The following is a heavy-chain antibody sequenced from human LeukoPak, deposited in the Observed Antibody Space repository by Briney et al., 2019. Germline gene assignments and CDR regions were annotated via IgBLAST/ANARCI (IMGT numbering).Heavy chain of an antibody. V-gene: IGHV3-30-3*01. Sequence: GGSLRLSCAASGFTFSSYAMHWVRQAPGKGLEWVAVISYDGSNKYYADSVKGRFTISRDNSKNTLYLQMNSLRAEDTAVYYCAKDSKGLIIAAAGTWYYFDYWGQGTLVTVSS. CDR3: AKDSKGLIIAAAGTWYYFDY. D-gene: IGHD6-13*01. J-gene: IGHJ4*02. CDR2: ISYDGSNK. CDR1: GFTFSSYA.